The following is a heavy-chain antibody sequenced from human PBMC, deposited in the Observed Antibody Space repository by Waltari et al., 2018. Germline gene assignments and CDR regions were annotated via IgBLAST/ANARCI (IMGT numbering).Heavy chain of an antibody. V-gene: IGHV4-39*01. CDR2: IYYSGSP. D-gene: IGHD3-16*02. Sequence: QLQLQESGPGLVKPSETLSLTCTVSGGSISSSSYYWGWIRQPPGKGLEWIGSIYYSGSPYYNPSLKRRVTISVDTSKNQFSLKLSAVTAADTAVYYCARHDYDYVWGSYRNPNWFDPWGQGTLVTVSS. CDR3: ARHDYDYVWGSYRNPNWFDP. J-gene: IGHJ5*02. CDR1: GGSISSSSYY.